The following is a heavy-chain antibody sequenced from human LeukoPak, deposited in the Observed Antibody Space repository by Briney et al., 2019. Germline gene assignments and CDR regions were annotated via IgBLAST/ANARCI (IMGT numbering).Heavy chain of an antibody. CDR1: GYTFTSYY. CDR2: INPSGGST. CDR3: ARGGPARGFSSSWYLFDY. V-gene: IGHV1-46*01. D-gene: IGHD6-13*01. Sequence: ASVKVSCKASGYTFTSYYMHWVRQAPGQGLEWMGTINPSGGSTSYAQKFQGRVTMTRDTSTSTVYMELSSLRSEDTAVYYCARGGPARGFSSSWYLFDYWGQGTLVTVSS. J-gene: IGHJ4*02.